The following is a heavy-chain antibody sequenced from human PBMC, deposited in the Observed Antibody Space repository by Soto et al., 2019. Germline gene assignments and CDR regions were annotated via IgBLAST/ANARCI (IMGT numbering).Heavy chain of an antibody. CDR1: GFTFSSYG. D-gene: IGHD2-15*01. CDR2: IWYDGSNK. CDR3: AKDPGYCSGGSCLRYYYYGMDV. V-gene: IGHV3-33*06. J-gene: IGHJ6*02. Sequence: QVQLVESGGGVVQPGRSLRLSCAASGFTFSSYGMHWVRQAPGKGLEWVAVIWYDGSNKYYADSVKGRFTISRDNSKNTLYLQMNSQRAEDTAVYYCAKDPGYCSGGSCLRYYYYGMDVWGQGTTVTVSS.